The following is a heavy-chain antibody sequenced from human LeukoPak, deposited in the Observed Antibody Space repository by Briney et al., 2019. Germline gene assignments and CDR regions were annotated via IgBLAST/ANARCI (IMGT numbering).Heavy chain of an antibody. CDR1: GFTFSSYG. CDR2: IRYDGSNK. D-gene: IGHD4-23*01. J-gene: IGHJ4*02. V-gene: IGHV3-30*02. CDR3: ARVEDYGGSSDFDY. Sequence: GGSLRLSCAASGFTFSSYGMHWLRQAPGKGLEWVAFIRYDGSNKYYADSVKRRFTISRDNSKNTLYLQMNSLRAEDTAVYYCARVEDYGGSSDFDYWGQGTLVTVSS.